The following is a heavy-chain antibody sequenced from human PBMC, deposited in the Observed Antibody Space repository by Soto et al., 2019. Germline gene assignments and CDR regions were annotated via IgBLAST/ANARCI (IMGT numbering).Heavy chain of an antibody. Sequence: SETLSLTCTVSGGSINSYYWTWIRQSPGKGLEWIGYIYYTGTTNYNPSLMGRVTMSVDTSKNQFYLNLTSVTAADTAVYYCVKVAFRGSFDPWGQGTLVTVS. CDR1: GGSINSYY. V-gene: IGHV4-59*01. CDR2: IYYTGTT. CDR3: VKVAFRGSFDP. J-gene: IGHJ5*02. D-gene: IGHD3-3*02.